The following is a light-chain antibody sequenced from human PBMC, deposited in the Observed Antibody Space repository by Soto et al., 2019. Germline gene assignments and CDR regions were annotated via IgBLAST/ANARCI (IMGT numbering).Light chain of an antibody. J-gene: IGLJ3*02. Sequence: QSVLTQPPSASGTPGQRVAISCSGSTSNIETNSVNWYQQVPGTAPKLFISSNTERPSGVPDRFSGSKSGTSASLAISGLQSEDEADYYCAAWDDSLNAWLFGGGTKLTVL. V-gene: IGLV1-44*01. CDR1: TSNIETNS. CDR3: AAWDDSLNAWL. CDR2: SNT.